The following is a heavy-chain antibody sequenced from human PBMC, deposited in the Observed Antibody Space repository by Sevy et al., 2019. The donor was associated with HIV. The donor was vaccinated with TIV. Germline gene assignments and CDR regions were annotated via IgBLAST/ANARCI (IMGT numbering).Heavy chain of an antibody. Sequence: GGSLRLSCAASGFTFSSYGMHWVRQAPGKGLEWVAVISYDGSNKYYADSVKGRFTISRDNSKNTRYLQMNSLRAEDTAVYYCAKGGSSYCGGDCYFDYWGQGTLVTVSS. CDR3: AKGGSSYCGGDCYFDY. CDR2: ISYDGSNK. CDR1: GFTFSSYG. V-gene: IGHV3-30*18. J-gene: IGHJ4*02. D-gene: IGHD2-21*02.